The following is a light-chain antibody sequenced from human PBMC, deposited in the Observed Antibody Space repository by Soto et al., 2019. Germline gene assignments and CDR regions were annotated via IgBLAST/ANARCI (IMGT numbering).Light chain of an antibody. CDR3: AAWDDSLSGPV. J-gene: IGLJ1*01. V-gene: IGLV1-47*01. CDR2: RYN. CDR1: SSNIGSNY. Sequence: QSVLTQPPSASGTPGQRVTISCSGSSSNIGSNYVYWYQQLPGTAPKLLIYRYNQRPSGVPDRFSGSKSGTSASLAISGLRSEDEADYYCAAWDDSLSGPVFGTGTKVTVL.